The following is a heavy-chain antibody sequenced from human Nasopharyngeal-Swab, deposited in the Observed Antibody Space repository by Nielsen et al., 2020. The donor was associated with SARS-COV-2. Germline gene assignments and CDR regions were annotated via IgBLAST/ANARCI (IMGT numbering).Heavy chain of an antibody. D-gene: IGHD3-9*01. CDR2: ISWNSGSI. V-gene: IGHV3-9*01. CDR1: GFTFDDYA. J-gene: IGHJ4*02. Sequence: GGSLRLSCAASGFTFDDYAMHWVRQAPGKGLEWVSGISWNSGSIGYADSVKGRFTISRDNSKNTLYLQMNSLRAEDTAVYYCAAPTGYWGQGTLVTVSS. CDR3: AAPTGY.